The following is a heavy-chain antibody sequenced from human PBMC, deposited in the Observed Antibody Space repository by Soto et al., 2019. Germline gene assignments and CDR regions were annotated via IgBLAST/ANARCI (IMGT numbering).Heavy chain of an antibody. Sequence: ASVKVSCKASGYAFTSYARHSVRQAPGQRLEWMGWINAGNGNTKYSQKFQGRVTITRDTSASTAYMELSSLRSEDTAVYYCARDLSIAARQYNWFDPWRQGTLVPVSS. CDR2: INAGNGNT. CDR3: ARDLSIAARQYNWFDP. J-gene: IGHJ5*02. V-gene: IGHV1-3*01. CDR1: GYAFTSYA. D-gene: IGHD6-6*01.